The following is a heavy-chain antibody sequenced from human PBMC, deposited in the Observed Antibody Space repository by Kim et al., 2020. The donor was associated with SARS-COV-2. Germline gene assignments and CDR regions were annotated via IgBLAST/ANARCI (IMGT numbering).Heavy chain of an antibody. CDR3: VKAGRFTYGSDS. V-gene: IGHV3-64D*09. J-gene: IGHJ5*01. CDR1: GFTFSNYA. D-gene: IGHD4-17*01. Sequence: GGSLRLSCSASGFTFSNYAMHWVRQAPGKGLEFVSAVSENGGSTYYAGSVTGRFTISRDNSDNRVYLQMSSLIPEDTAVYFCVKAGRFTYGSDSWGQGTRVAVSA. CDR2: VSENGGST.